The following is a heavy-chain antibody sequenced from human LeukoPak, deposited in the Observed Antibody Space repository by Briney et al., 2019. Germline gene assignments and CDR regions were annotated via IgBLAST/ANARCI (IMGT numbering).Heavy chain of an antibody. CDR1: GFTFSSYG. CDR3: AKGSAVWGSYRSWPEYFQH. CDR2: IWYDGSNK. D-gene: IGHD3-16*02. Sequence: GRSLRLSCAASGFTFSSYGMHRVRQAPGKGLEWVAVIWYDGSNKYYADSVKGRFTISRDNSKNTLYLQMNSLRAEDTAVYYCAKGSAVWGSYRSWPEYFQHWGQGTLVTVSS. V-gene: IGHV3-33*06. J-gene: IGHJ1*01.